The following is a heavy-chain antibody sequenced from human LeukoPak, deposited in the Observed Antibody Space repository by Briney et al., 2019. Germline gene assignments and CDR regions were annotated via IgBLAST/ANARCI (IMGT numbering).Heavy chain of an antibody. CDR3: ARLDCSSTSCPRGDRWFDP. V-gene: IGHV4-59*08. CDR1: GGSITSYY. CDR2: IYYNGTT. J-gene: IGHJ5*02. Sequence: SGTLSLTCTVSGGSITSYYWSWIRQSPGKGLEWIGYIYYNGTTNYNPSLKSRVTISVDTSKNQISLKLSSVTAADTAVYYCARLDCSSTSCPRGDRWFDPWGQGTLVTVSS. D-gene: IGHD2-2*01.